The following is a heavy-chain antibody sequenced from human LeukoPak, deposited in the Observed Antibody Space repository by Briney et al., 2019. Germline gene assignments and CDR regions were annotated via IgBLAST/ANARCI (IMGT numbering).Heavy chain of an antibody. Sequence: SETLSLTCAVSGYSISSSNWWGWIRQPPGKGLEWIGYIYYSGSTYYNPSPKSRVTMSVDTSKNQFPLKLSSVTAVDTAVYYCASKYCSGGSCYFDYWGQGTLVTVSS. D-gene: IGHD2-15*01. CDR1: GYSISSSNW. J-gene: IGHJ4*02. CDR2: IYYSGST. CDR3: ASKYCSGGSCYFDY. V-gene: IGHV4-28*01.